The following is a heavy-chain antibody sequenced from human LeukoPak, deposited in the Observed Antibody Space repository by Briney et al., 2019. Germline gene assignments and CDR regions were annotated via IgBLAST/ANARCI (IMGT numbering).Heavy chain of an antibody. Sequence: GGSLRLSCAVSGFIVSRNYMSWVRQAPGKGLEWVSIIYSGGDTYYADSVKGRFAISRDNSNNTLYLQMNSLRAEDTGVYYCARDRRYSSSWYFWNWGQGALVTVSS. CDR3: ARDRRYSSSWYFWN. D-gene: IGHD6-13*01. J-gene: IGHJ4*02. CDR2: IYSGGDT. CDR1: GFIVSRNY. V-gene: IGHV3-53*01.